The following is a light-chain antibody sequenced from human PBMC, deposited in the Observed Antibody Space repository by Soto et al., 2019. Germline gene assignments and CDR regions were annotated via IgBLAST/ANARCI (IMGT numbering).Light chain of an antibody. Sequence: EIVLTQSPATLSLSPGERATLSCRASQSVSSYLAWYQQKPGQAPRLLIYDASNRATGIPARFSGSGSGTAYTLTISSLVPEDFAVYYCQQRSNWPPLLTFGGGTKVEIK. J-gene: IGKJ4*01. CDR3: QQRSNWPPLLT. V-gene: IGKV3-11*01. CDR2: DAS. CDR1: QSVSSY.